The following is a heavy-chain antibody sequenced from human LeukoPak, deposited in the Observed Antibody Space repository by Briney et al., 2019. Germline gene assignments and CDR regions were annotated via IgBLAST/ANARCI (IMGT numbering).Heavy chain of an antibody. D-gene: IGHD7-27*01. Sequence: SGTLSLTCAVSGGSISSSNWWSWVRQPPGKGLEWIGEIYHSGSTNYNPSLKSRVTISVDTSKNQFSLKLSSVTAADTAVYYCARGSELGINWFDPWGQGTLVTVSS. J-gene: IGHJ5*02. CDR3: ARGSELGINWFDP. CDR2: IYHSGST. CDR1: GGSISSSNW. V-gene: IGHV4-4*02.